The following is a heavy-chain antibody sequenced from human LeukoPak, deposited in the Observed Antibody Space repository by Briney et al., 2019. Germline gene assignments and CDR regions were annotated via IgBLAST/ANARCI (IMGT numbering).Heavy chain of an antibody. D-gene: IGHD4-17*01. CDR1: GGSISSRSYY. Sequence: SETLSLTCTVSGGSISSRSYYWGWIRRPPGKGLEWIGSIYYSESTYYNPSLRSRVTISVDTSKNQFSLKLSSVTAADTAVYYCARNQDYGVYNSVGAFDIWGQGTMVTVSS. CDR3: ARNQDYGVYNSVGAFDI. CDR2: IYYSEST. J-gene: IGHJ3*02. V-gene: IGHV4-39*01.